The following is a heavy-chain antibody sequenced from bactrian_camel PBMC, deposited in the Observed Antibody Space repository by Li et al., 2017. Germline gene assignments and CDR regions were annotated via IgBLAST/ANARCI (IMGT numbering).Heavy chain of an antibody. J-gene: IGHJ4*01. CDR1: GYTDSDSTYC. V-gene: IGHV3S53*01. CDR3: AIGGSCGMVLWDY. D-gene: IGHD3*01. CDR2: VDDDGST. Sequence: QVQLVESGGGSVQAGESLRLSCVVSGYTDSDSTYCMAWFRQGPGKERERVASVDDDGSTSVADSVKGRSTISKDNDKKYLFLQMNNLQPEDTAMYHCAIGGSCGMVLWDYWGHGTQVTVS.